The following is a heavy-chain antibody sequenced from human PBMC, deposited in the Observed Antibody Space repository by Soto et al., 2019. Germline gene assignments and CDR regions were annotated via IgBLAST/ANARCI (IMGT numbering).Heavy chain of an antibody. J-gene: IGHJ4*02. CDR2: ISGSGGST. V-gene: IGHV3-23*01. D-gene: IGHD6-13*01. Sequence: PGGSLRLSCAASGFTFSSYAMSWVRQAPGKGLEWVSAISGSGGSTYYADSVKGRFTISRDNSKNTLYLQMNSLRAEDTAVYYCAKKLGRGSSSWYLWPSIDYWGQGTLVTVSS. CDR1: GFTFSSYA. CDR3: AKKLGRGSSSWYLWPSIDY.